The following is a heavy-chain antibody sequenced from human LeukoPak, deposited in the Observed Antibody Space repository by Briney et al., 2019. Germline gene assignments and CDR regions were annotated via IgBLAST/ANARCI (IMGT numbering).Heavy chain of an antibody. Sequence: APGXXXEWVAVISYDGSNKYYADSVKGRFTISRDNSKNTLYLQMNSLRAEDTAVYYCAEDRYSYAFEYFQHWGQGTLVTVSS. CDR3: AEDRYSYAFEYFQH. J-gene: IGHJ1*01. V-gene: IGHV3-30*18. D-gene: IGHD5-18*01. CDR2: ISYDGSNK.